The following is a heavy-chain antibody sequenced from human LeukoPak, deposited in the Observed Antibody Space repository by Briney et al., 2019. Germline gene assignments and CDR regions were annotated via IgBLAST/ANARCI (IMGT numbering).Heavy chain of an antibody. CDR2: IYTSGST. V-gene: IGHV4-61*02. J-gene: IGHJ6*02. CDR1: GGSISSGRYY. Sequence: PSQTLSLNCTVSGGSISSGRYYWSWIRQPAGKGLEWIGRIYTSGSTNYNPSLKSRVTISVDTSKNQFSLKLSSVTAADTAVYYCARSIYIVVVPAAAYYYGMDVWGQGTTVTVSS. CDR3: ARSIYIVVVPAAAYYYGMDV. D-gene: IGHD2-2*01.